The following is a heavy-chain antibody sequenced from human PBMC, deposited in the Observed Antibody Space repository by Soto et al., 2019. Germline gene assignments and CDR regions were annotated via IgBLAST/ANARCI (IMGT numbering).Heavy chain of an antibody. CDR2: IGAASDT. CDR3: ARAPRYNDFWSDMDV. Sequence: GGSLRLSCAASGFTCSNYDMNWVRQAPGEGLEWVSGIGAASDTYYPVSVQGRFTVSRDNAKKSLYLQMNSLRAGDTALYYCARAPRYNDFWSDMDVWGQGTTVTVSS. D-gene: IGHD3-3*01. CDR1: GFTCSNYD. V-gene: IGHV3-13*01. J-gene: IGHJ6*02.